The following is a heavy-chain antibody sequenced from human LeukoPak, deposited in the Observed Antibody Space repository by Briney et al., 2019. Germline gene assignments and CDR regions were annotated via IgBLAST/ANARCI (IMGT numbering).Heavy chain of an antibody. J-gene: IGHJ4*02. CDR2: ISGSGGST. CDR3: ARDVSYCPGDY. Sequence: GGSLRLSCAASGFTFSSYAMSWVRQAPGKGLEWVSAISGSGGSTYYADSVKGRFTISRDNAKNSLYLQMNSLRAEDTAVYYCARDVSYCPGDYWGQGTLVTVSS. CDR1: GFTFSSYA. D-gene: IGHD2-21*02. V-gene: IGHV3-23*01.